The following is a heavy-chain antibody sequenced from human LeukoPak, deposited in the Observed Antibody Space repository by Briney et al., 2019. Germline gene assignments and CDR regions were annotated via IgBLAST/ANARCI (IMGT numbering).Heavy chain of an antibody. Sequence: GGSLRLSCAASAFTFSSYEMNWVRQAPGKGLEWVSYISSSGSTIYYADSVKGRFTISRDNAKNSLYLQMNSLRAEDTAVYYCARELQYYYDSSGYHDYWGQGTLVTVSS. D-gene: IGHD3-22*01. J-gene: IGHJ4*02. CDR1: AFTFSSYE. CDR3: ARELQYYYDSSGYHDY. V-gene: IGHV3-48*03. CDR2: ISSSGSTI.